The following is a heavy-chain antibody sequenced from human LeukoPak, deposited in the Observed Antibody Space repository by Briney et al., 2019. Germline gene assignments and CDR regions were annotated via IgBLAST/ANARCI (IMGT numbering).Heavy chain of an antibody. Sequence: GGSLRLSCAASGFTFSSYGMHWVRQAPGKGLEWVAVIWYDGSNKYYADSVKGRFTISRDNSKNTLYLQMNSLRAEDTAVYYCARDSVPYYDILTGYEGDAFDIWGQGTMVTVSS. V-gene: IGHV3-33*01. CDR2: IWYDGSNK. D-gene: IGHD3-9*01. J-gene: IGHJ3*02. CDR1: GFTFSSYG. CDR3: ARDSVPYYDILTGYEGDAFDI.